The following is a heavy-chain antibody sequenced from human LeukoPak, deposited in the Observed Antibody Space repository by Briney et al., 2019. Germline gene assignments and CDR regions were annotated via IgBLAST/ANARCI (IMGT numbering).Heavy chain of an antibody. D-gene: IGHD3-16*02. Sequence: GGSLRLSCAASGFTFSSYAMSWVRQAPRKGLEWVSAVSGSGGTTYYADSVKGRFTISRDSSKNTLYLQMNSLRAEDTAVYYCAKGGSYRSQPYFDYWGQGTPVTVSS. V-gene: IGHV3-23*01. CDR1: GFTFSSYA. J-gene: IGHJ4*02. CDR2: VSGSGGTT. CDR3: AKGGSYRSQPYFDY.